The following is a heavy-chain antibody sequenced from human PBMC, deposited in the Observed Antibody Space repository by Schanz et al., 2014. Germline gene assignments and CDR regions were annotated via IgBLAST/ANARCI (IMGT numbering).Heavy chain of an antibody. CDR3: ARDRRRYCSTASCLHDNWFDP. CDR1: GGTFSSDT. Sequence: QVHLVQSGAEVKKPGSSVKVSCKASGGTFSSDTFSWVRQAPGQGLEWMGRIIPILGIANYAQKFQGRVTITADKSTFTAYMELSSLRSEDTAVYYCARDRRRYCSTASCLHDNWFDPWGQGTLVIVSS. D-gene: IGHD2-2*01. J-gene: IGHJ5*02. V-gene: IGHV1-69*08. CDR2: IIPILGIA.